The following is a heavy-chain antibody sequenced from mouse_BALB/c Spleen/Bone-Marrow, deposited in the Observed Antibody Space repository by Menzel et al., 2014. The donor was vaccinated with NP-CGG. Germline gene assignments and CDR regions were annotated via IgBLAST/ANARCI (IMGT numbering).Heavy chain of an antibody. J-gene: IGHJ3*01. Sequence: QXGXSLNFSCAASGFTFSNYGISWVRQTPDKRLEFVATINTNGGETYYPDSSKGRFTISRDNAKNTLYLRMSSLKSEDTAMFDGARGVDYVCWIAHWGQSTLVDDST. CDR3: ARGVDYVCWIAH. CDR2: INTNGGET. D-gene: IGHD2-4*01. CDR1: GFTFSNYG. V-gene: IGHV5-6-3*01.